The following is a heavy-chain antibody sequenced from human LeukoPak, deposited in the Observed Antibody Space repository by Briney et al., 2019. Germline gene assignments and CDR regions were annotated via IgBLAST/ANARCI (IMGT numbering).Heavy chain of an antibody. CDR1: GFTFSTYA. D-gene: IGHD5-18*01. CDR2: ISGSGGST. V-gene: IGHV3-23*01. CDR3: VKSGAAMGRDHFDY. Sequence: GGSLRLSCAASGFTFSTYAMSWVRQGPGKGLEWVSAISGSGGSTYSADSVKGRFTISRDNSKNTLYLQMNSLRAEDTAVHYCVKSGAAMGRDHFDYWGQGTLVTVSS. J-gene: IGHJ4*02.